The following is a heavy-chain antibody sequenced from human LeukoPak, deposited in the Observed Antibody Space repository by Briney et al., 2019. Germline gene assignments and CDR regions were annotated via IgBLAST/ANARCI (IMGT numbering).Heavy chain of an antibody. J-gene: IGHJ4*02. CDR3: ARLSKGRYFDYIFDF. V-gene: IGHV4-34*01. CDR2: INHSGST. D-gene: IGHD3-9*01. Sequence: SETLSLTCAVYGGSFSGYYWSWIRQPPGKGLEWIGEINHSGSTNYNPSLKSRVTMSVDTSKKRFSLKMTSVTAADTAVYYCARLSKGRYFDYIFDFWGQGTLVTVSS. CDR1: GGSFSGYY.